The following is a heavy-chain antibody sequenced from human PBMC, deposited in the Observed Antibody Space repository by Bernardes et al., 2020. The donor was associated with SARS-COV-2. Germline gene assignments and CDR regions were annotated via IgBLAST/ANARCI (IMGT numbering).Heavy chain of an antibody. V-gene: IGHV3-23*01. Sequence: GGSLRLSCAGFGFSFSRYAMAWVRQTPGKGLEIVAGVDGSAETIFYANSVRGRFTISKDSSNNSVYLYMDSLTAEETGTYYCAKDFVVGDSLWYFDVLGRGTLVTVSS. D-gene: IGHD2-21*02. CDR2: VDGSAETI. CDR1: GFSFSRYA. J-gene: IGHJ2*01. CDR3: AKDFVVGDSLWYFDV.